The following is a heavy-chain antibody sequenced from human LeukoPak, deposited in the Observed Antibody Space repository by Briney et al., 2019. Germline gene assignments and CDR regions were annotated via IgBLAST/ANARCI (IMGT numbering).Heavy chain of an antibody. V-gene: IGHV3-15*01. J-gene: IGHJ4*02. D-gene: IGHD2-21*02. CDR2: IKSKTDGGTT. CDR1: GFTFSDAW. CDR3: TTSPGGDCYPD. Sequence: PGGSLRLSCAASGFTFSDAWMSWVRQAPGKGLEWVGRIKSKTDGGTTDYAAPVKGRFTISRDDSKNTLYLQMNSLKTEDTAVYYCTTSPGGDCYPDWGQGTPVTVSS.